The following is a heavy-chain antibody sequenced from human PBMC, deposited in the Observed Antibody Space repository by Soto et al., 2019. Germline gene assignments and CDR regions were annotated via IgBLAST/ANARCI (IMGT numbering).Heavy chain of an antibody. D-gene: IGHD6-13*01. CDR2: IGAAGDT. J-gene: IGHJ4*02. CDR3: ASGGWGSSWYEGGSRIDY. V-gene: IGHV3-13*01. Sequence: EVQLVESGGGLVQPGGSLRLSCAASGFTFSKYDMHLVRQVTGKGLEWVSAIGAAGDTDYPDSVKGRFTISRENAKNSLYRQMNSLSAEDTVVYYCASGGWGSSWYEGGSRIDYWGQGALVTVSS. CDR1: GFTFSKYD.